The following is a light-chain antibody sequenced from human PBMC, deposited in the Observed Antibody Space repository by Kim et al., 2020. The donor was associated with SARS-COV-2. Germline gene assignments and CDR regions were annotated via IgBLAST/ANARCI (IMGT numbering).Light chain of an antibody. CDR3: QQYGSSRGA. CDR2: GVS. CDR1: QSVDRNY. V-gene: IGKV3-20*01. J-gene: IGKJ2*01. Sequence: LSPGESATLSCRASQSVDRNYLAWYQHKPGQSPRLLIYGVSTRATGIPDRFSGSGSGTDFSLTITRLEPEDFAVYYCQQYGSSRGAFGQGTKLEIK.